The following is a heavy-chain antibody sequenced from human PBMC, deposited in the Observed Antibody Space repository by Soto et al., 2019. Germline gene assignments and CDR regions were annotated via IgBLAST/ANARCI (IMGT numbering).Heavy chain of an antibody. J-gene: IGHJ4*02. CDR2: INVNNGNA. CDR1: GYTFKNYG. D-gene: IGHD2-21*01. Sequence: VQLVQSGAGVKKPGASVKVSCETSGYTFKNYGISWLRQAPGQGPEWMGWINVNNGNANYGQKFQGRVTMTTEASTTTVYMELRSLTSDDAAVYYCARVGVGVVKAITYWGQGTLVTVAS. CDR3: ARVGVGVVKAITY. V-gene: IGHV1-18*04.